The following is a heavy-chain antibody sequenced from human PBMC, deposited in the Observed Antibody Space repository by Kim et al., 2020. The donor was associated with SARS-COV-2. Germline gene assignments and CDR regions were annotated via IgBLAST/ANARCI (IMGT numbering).Heavy chain of an antibody. J-gene: IGHJ3*02. V-gene: IGHV3-73*01. CDR1: GFSFSDSA. D-gene: IGHD1-1*01. CDR2: XRSKANSYAT. CDR3: TRVXXTTXXXWDXXDI. Sequence: GGSLRLSCAASGFSFSDSAMHWVRQASGKGLEWVGRXRSKANSYATTYAASVKGXXTISXXDSXXXAYLXMNSXKTEATXVYXXTRVXXTTXXXWDXXDIWXXXTMVXVS.